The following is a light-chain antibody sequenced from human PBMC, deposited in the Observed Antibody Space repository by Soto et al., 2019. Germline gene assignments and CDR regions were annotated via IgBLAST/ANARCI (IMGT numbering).Light chain of an antibody. CDR2: DAS. V-gene: IGKV1-5*01. CDR3: QRYDSYSMYT. CDR1: QSISGW. Sequence: DIQMTQSPSTLSASVGDRVTITCRASQSISGWLAWYQQKPGTAPKVLFYDASNLESGVPSRFSGSGSGTEFTLIIIVLQPDDFATYYCQRYDSYSMYTFGQGIKLEIK. J-gene: IGKJ2*01.